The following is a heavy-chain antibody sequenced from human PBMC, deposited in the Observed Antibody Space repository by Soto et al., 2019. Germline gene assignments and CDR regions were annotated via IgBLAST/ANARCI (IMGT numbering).Heavy chain of an antibody. Sequence: EVQLVESGGGLVQPGGSLKLSCAASGFTFSASAMHWVRQASGKGLEWVGRIRSKLNNYATEYAASVKGRFTMSRDDSKNTAYLQLNSLKTEYTAVYYCTRRAYSSGWYFDFWGQGTLVTVSS. V-gene: IGHV3-73*01. CDR1: GFTFSASA. CDR3: TRRAYSSGWYFDF. J-gene: IGHJ4*02. CDR2: IRSKLNNYAT. D-gene: IGHD6-19*01.